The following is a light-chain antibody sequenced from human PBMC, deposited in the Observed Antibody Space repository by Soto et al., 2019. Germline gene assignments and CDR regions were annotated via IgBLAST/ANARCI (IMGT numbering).Light chain of an antibody. CDR3: QHCDYLPI. CDR2: DAS. J-gene: IGKJ3*01. V-gene: IGKV1-33*01. CDR1: QDITSY. Sequence: DIQMTQSPSSVSASVGDRVIITCQASQDITSYLNWYQHKPGKAPKLLIYDASILEAGVPSRFSGSGSGTDFTFTISSLQPEDVATYYCQHCDYLPIFGPGTTVDFK.